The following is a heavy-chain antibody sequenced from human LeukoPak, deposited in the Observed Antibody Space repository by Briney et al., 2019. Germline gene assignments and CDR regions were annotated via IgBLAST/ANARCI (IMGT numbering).Heavy chain of an antibody. CDR2: ISYDGSNK. CDR3: ARETPGGGFDY. V-gene: IGHV3-30*01. Sequence: PGRSLRLSCAASGFTFSSYAMHWVRQAPGKGLEWVAIISYDGSNKYYADSVKGRFTISRDNSKNTLYLQMNSLRAEDTAVYYCARETPGGGFDYWGQGTLVTVSS. D-gene: IGHD2-15*01. CDR1: GFTFSSYA. J-gene: IGHJ4*02.